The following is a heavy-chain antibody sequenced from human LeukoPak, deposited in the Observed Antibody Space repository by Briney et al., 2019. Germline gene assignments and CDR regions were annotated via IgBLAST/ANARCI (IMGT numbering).Heavy chain of an antibody. D-gene: IGHD3-22*01. CDR1: GFTFSSYW. CDR3: ARADYYDSSGSAFDI. V-gene: IGHV3-7*01. CDR2: IKQDGSEK. Sequence: GGSLRLSCAASGFTFSSYWMSWVRQAPGKGLEWVANIKQDGSEKYYVDSVKGRFTISRDNAKNSLYLQMNSLRAEDTAVYYCARADYYDSSGSAFDIWGQGTMVTVSS. J-gene: IGHJ3*02.